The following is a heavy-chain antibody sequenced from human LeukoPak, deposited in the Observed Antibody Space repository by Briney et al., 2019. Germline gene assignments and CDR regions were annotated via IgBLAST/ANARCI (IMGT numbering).Heavy chain of an antibody. CDR2: INPDSGYT. V-gene: IGHV1-2*02. D-gene: IGHD3-10*01. J-gene: IGHJ5*02. CDR1: GYTFTDYY. CDR3: ARDGVTMVRGVGSSWFDP. Sequence: ASVKVSCKTSGYTFTDYYIHWVRQAPGQGLEWMGWINPDSGYTNYAQKFQGRVTMTRDTSINTAYMELSRLTSDDTAVYYCARDGVTMVRGVGSSWFDPWGQGTLVTVSS.